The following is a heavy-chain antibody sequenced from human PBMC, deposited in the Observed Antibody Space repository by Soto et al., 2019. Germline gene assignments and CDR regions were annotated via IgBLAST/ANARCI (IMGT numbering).Heavy chain of an antibody. D-gene: IGHD5-12*01. CDR2: IIPILGIA. CDR3: ATNSGYGHLDY. Sequence: GAPVEVSCKASGLTFTSYCSSSVRQAPGQGLEWMGRIIPILGIANYAQKFQGRVTITADKSTSTAYMELSSLRSEDTAVYYCATNSGYGHLDYWGQGTLVTVSS. J-gene: IGHJ4*02. V-gene: IGHV1-69*02. CDR1: GLTFTSYC.